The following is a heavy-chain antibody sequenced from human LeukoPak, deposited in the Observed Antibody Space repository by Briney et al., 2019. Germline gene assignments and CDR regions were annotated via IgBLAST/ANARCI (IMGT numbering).Heavy chain of an antibody. D-gene: IGHD7-27*01. CDR1: GFTFSSYW. CDR3: AKLSGDQGY. J-gene: IGHJ4*02. Sequence: PGGSLRLSCAASGFTFSSYWMGWVRQAPGKGLEWVANMKQDGSEKYYVDSVKGRFTISRDNAKNSLYLQMISLRAEDTALYYCAKLSGDQGYWGQGTLVTVSS. V-gene: IGHV3-7*03. CDR2: MKQDGSEK.